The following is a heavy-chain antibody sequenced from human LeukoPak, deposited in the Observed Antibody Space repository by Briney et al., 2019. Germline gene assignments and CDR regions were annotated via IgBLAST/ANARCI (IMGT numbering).Heavy chain of an antibody. Sequence: GGSLRLSCAASGFTFISSWMTWVRQAPGKGLERVGRIRSTPDGGATDYAAPVKGRFTISRDDSKNTLYLQMSSLRTEDTAVYYCATDLHFGYCTATSCANYWGQGTLVTVA. CDR2: IRSTPDGGAT. CDR1: GFTFISSW. CDR3: ATDLHFGYCTATSCANY. V-gene: IGHV3-15*01. D-gene: IGHD2-2*03. J-gene: IGHJ4*02.